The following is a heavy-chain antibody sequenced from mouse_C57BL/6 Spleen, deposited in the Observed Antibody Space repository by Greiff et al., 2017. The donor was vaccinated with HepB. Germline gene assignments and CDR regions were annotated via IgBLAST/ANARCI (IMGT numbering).Heavy chain of an antibody. CDR2: IRNKANNHAT. CDR3: ADGYGPWFDY. J-gene: IGHJ3*01. Sequence: EVLLVESGGGLVQPGGSMKLSCAASGFTFSTAWMDWVRQSPGKGLEWVAQIRNKANNHATYYAESVKGRFTISRDDSKSSVYLQMNSLRAEDTGMYYCADGYGPWFDYWGQGTLVTVSA. V-gene: IGHV6-6*01. CDR1: GFTFSTAW. D-gene: IGHD2-2*01.